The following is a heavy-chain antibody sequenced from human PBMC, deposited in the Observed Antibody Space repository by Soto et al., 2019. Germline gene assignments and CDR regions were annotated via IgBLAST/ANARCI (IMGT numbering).Heavy chain of an antibody. CDR2: ISSSSSYI. V-gene: IGHV3-21*01. CDR3: ARDGDYYDSSGYYYGLYFDY. Sequence: GGSLRLSCAASGFTFSSYSTNWVRQAPGKGLEWVSSISSSSSYIYYADSVKGRFTISRDNAKNSLHLQMNSLRAEDTAVYYCARDGDYYDSSGYYYGLYFDYWGQGPLVTVSS. D-gene: IGHD3-22*01. CDR1: GFTFSSYS. J-gene: IGHJ4*02.